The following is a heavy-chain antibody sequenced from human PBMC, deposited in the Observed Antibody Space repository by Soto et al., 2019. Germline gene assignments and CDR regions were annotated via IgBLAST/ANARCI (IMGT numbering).Heavy chain of an antibody. V-gene: IGHV3-23*01. CDR3: AKEGYDILTGYPSDFGY. CDR2: ISGSGGST. J-gene: IGHJ4*02. CDR1: GFTFSSYA. Sequence: ELQLLESGGGLVQPGGSLRLSCAASGFTFSSYAMSWVRQAPGKGLEWVSAISGSGGSTYYADSVKGRFTISRDNSKNPLYLQMHSLRAEDTAVYYCAKEGYDILTGYPSDFGYWGQGTLVTFSS. D-gene: IGHD3-9*01.